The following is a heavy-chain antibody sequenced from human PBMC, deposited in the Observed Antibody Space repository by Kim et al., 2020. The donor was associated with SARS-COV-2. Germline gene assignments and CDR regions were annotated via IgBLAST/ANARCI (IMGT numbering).Heavy chain of an antibody. CDR2: IKSKTDGGTT. D-gene: IGHD6-13*01. CDR3: TTGIAAAGTSPYDY. J-gene: IGHJ4*02. Sequence: GGSLRLSCAASGFTFSNAWMSWVRQAPGKGLEWVGRIKSKTDGGTTDYAAPVKGRFTISRDDSKNTLYLQMNSLKTEDTAVYYCTTGIAAAGTSPYDYWGQGTLVTVSS. CDR1: GFTFSNAW. V-gene: IGHV3-15*01.